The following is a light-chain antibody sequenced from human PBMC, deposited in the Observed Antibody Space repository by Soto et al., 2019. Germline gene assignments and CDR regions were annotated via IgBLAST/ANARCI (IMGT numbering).Light chain of an antibody. CDR3: QQYYSYPWT. J-gene: IGKJ1*01. Sequence: DIHVTQSPSTLSASVGDRVAITCRASQSIDNLLVWYQQKPGKAPKLLIYKASKLESGVPSGFSGSGSGTDFTPTIHSLQPDDFATYYCQQYYSYPWTFGQGTKVEIK. CDR2: KAS. CDR1: QSIDNL. V-gene: IGKV1-5*03.